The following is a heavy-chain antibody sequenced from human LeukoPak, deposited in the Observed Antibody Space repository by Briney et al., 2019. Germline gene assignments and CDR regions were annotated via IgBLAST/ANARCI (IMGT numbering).Heavy chain of an antibody. CDR1: GFTFSSYG. D-gene: IGHD4-17*01. CDR3: AKDTTTVTTQGDY. V-gene: IGHV3-30*02. CDR2: IRYDGSDK. Sequence: GGSLRLSCAASGFTFSSYGMHWVRQAPGKGLEWVAFIRYDGSDKYYVDSVKGRFTISRDNSKNTLYLQMNRLRAEDTAVYYRAKDTTTVTTQGDYWGQGTLVTVSS. J-gene: IGHJ4*02.